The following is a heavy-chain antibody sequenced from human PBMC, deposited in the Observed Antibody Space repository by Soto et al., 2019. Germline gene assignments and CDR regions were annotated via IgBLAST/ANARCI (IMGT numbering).Heavy chain of an antibody. V-gene: IGHV3-23*01. J-gene: IGHJ3*02. CDR1: VFTFSSYA. D-gene: IGHD2-8*01. CDR3: AQVAMASFDI. Sequence: VGSLRLSCASSVFTFSSYAMSCIRQAPGKGLEWVSAISGSGGSTYYADSVKGRFTISRDNSKNTLYLQMNSLRAEDTAVYYCAQVAMASFDILGQGTMVIVSS. CDR2: ISGSGGST.